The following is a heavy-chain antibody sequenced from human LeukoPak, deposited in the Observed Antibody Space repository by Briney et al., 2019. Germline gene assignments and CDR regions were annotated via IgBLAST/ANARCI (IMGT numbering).Heavy chain of an antibody. V-gene: IGHV1-3*01. CDR1: GYTFTSYP. CDR3: ARAGGSDDAFDI. CDR2: INAGNGNT. D-gene: IGHD3-16*01. J-gene: IGHJ3*02. Sequence: VASVKVSCKASGYTFTSYPMHWVRQAPGQRLEWMGWINAGNGNTKYSQKFQGRVTITRDTSASTAYMELSSLRSEDTAVYYCARAGGSDDAFDIWGQGTMVTVSS.